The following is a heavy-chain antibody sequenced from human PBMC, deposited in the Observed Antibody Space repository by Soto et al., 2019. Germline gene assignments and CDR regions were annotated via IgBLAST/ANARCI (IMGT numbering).Heavy chain of an antibody. J-gene: IGHJ4*02. CDR3: ARESEDLTSNFDY. Sequence: LRLSCAAPGFTFTRYSMNWVRQAPGKGPEWVSSISSTTNYIYYGDSMKGRFTISRDNAKNSLYLEMNSLRAEDTAVYYCARESEDLTSNFDYWGQGTLVTAPQ. CDR2: ISSTTNYI. V-gene: IGHV3-21*06. CDR1: GFTFTRYS.